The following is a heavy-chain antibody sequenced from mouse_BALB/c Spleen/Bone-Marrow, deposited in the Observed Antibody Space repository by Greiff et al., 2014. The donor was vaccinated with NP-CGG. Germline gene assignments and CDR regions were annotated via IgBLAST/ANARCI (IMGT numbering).Heavy chain of an antibody. J-gene: IGHJ3*01. CDR3: ARNGYYGWITY. CDR1: GFDFSGYW. V-gene: IGHV4-1*02. CDR2: INPDSRTI. D-gene: IGHD2-3*01. Sequence: VQLKESGGGLVQPGGSLKLSCAASGFDFSGYWMTWVRQAPGKGLEWIGEINPDSRTINYKPSLKEKFIMSRDNAKNTLYLQMSKVRSEDTALYYYARNGYYGWITYWGQGTLVTVSA.